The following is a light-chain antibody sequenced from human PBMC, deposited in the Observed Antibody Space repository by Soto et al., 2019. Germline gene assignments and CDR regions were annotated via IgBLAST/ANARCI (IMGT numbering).Light chain of an antibody. CDR3: QQYGSSPPYT. J-gene: IGKJ2*01. Sequence: EIVLTQSPGTLSLSPGERATLSCRASQSVSSSYLAWYQQKPGQAPRLLTYGASSRATGIPDRFSGSASGNHSSLTSSSLEPEHFAAYYRQQYGSSPPYTFGQRTKLEIK. V-gene: IGKV3-20*01. CDR2: GAS. CDR1: QSVSSSY.